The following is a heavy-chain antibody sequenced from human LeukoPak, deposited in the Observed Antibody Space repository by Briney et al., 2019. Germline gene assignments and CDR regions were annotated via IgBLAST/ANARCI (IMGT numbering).Heavy chain of an antibody. CDR1: GASISSYY. D-gene: IGHD6-13*01. CDR3: ARHWETSSWYVDY. CDR2: SGST. V-gene: IGHV4-59*08. J-gene: IGHJ4*02. Sequence: SETLSLTCTVSGASISSYYWSWIRQPPGKGLEWIGYSGSTNYNPSLKSRVTISVDTSKNQLSLKLSSVTAADTAVYYCARHWETSSWYVDYWGQGTLVTVSS.